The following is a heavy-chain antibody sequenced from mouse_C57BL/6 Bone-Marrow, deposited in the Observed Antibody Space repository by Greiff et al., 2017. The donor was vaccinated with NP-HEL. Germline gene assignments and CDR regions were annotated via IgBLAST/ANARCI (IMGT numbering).Heavy chain of an antibody. D-gene: IGHD4-1*01. CDR3: GRDLNWDY. CDR1: GFTFSSYS. CDR2: ISDGGSYT. J-gene: IGHJ2*01. Sequence: EVHLVESGGGLVKPGGSLKLSCAASGFTFSSYSMSWVRQTPEKRLEWVATISDGGSYTYYPDNVKGRFTISRDNAKNNLYLQMSHLKSEDRAMYYCGRDLNWDYWGQGTTLTVSS. V-gene: IGHV5-4*01.